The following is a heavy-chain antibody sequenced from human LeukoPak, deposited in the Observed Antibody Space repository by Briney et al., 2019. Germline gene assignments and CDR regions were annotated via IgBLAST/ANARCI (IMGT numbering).Heavy chain of an antibody. CDR2: IYHSGST. CDR3: ARLPHCSTTTCYAGGYYFEY. J-gene: IGHJ4*02. CDR1: GYSISSGYY. D-gene: IGHD2-2*01. Sequence: SETLSLTCAVSGYSISSGYYWGWIRQPPGKGLEWIGYIYHSGSTYYKSSLKSRVTISVDTSKNQFSLKLSSVTAADTAVYYCARLPHCSTTTCYAGGYYFEYWGQGTLVIVSP. V-gene: IGHV4-38-2*01.